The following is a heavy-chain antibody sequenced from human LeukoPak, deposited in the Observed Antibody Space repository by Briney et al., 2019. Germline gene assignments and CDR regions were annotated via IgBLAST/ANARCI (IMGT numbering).Heavy chain of an antibody. Sequence: SETLSLTCSVSSGSITTYYWSWLRQPPGKGLEWIGYIYYSGSTNYRPSLESRITMSVDTSKNQFSLNLSSMTAADTAVYYCASLDIGSSSGWYFRFWGQGTLATASS. CDR2: IYYSGST. J-gene: IGHJ4*02. V-gene: IGHV4-59*01. D-gene: IGHD6-19*01. CDR3: ASLDIGSSSGWYFRF. CDR1: SGSITTYY.